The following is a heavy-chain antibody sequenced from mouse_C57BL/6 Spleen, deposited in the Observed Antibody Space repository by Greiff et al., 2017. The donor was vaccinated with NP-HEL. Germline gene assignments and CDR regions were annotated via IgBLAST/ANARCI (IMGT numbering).Heavy chain of an antibody. Sequence: EVQLQQSGPELVKPGASVKISCKASGYTFTDYYMNWVKQSPGKSLEWIGDINPNNGGTSYTQKFKGKATMTVDKSSSTAYMELRSLTSEDSAVYYCARGGDGYAWFADWGKGTLVTVSA. V-gene: IGHV1-26*01. CDR1: GYTFTDYY. CDR2: INPNNGGT. CDR3: ARGGDGYAWFAD. J-gene: IGHJ3*01. D-gene: IGHD2-3*01.